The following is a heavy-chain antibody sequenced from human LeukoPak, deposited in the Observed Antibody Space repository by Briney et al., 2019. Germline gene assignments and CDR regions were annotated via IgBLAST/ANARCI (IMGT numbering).Heavy chain of an antibody. CDR2: ISDIDNTV. CDR3: ARCRDGIVFDY. J-gene: IGHJ4*02. V-gene: IGHV3-11*01. D-gene: IGHD5-24*01. Sequence: GGSLRLSCAASGFTFSDYYMSWIRQAPGKGLEWVSYISDIDNTVYYADSVKGRFTISRDNAKKSLYLQMNSLRAEDTAVYYCARCRDGIVFDYWGQGALVTASS. CDR1: GFTFSDYY.